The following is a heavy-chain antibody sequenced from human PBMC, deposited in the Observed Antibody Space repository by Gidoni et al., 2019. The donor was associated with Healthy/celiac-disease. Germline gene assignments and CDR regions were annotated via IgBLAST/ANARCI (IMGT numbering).Heavy chain of an antibody. CDR1: GGSFSGYY. J-gene: IGHJ6*02. CDR2: INHSRRT. D-gene: IGHD3-10*01. V-gene: IGHV4-34*01. CDR3: ARVAPMTWGMVRGVIARYYYGMDV. Sequence: QVQLQQWGAGLLKPSETLSLTCAVYGGSFSGYYWSWNRKPPGKGLDWIGEINHSRRTNYNPSLKSRVTISVDTSKNQFSLKLSSVTAADTAVYYCARVAPMTWGMVRGVIARYYYGMDVWGQGTTVTVSS.